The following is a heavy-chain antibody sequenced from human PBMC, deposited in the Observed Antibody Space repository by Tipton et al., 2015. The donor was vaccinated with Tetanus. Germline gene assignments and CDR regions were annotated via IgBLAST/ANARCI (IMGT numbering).Heavy chain of an antibody. CDR2: ITPIFGTT. CDR3: ARRPIRNFLDGFDM. Sequence: QLVQSGAEMKKPGSSVKVSCKASGGTFTNYALSWVRQAPGQGLEWVGGITPIFGTTNSAPKFQGRVTISADESTNTAYMELSSLRSEDTAVYYCARRPIRNFLDGFDMWGQGTVVTVSS. CDR1: GGTFTNYA. D-gene: IGHD2/OR15-2a*01. V-gene: IGHV1-69*01. J-gene: IGHJ3*02.